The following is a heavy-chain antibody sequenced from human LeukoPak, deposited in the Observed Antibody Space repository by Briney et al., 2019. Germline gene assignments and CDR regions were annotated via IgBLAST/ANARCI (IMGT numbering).Heavy chain of an antibody. V-gene: IGHV3-11*04. D-gene: IGHD3-3*01. CDR3: ARDFWSGYYFGWFDP. Sequence: GGSLRLSCAASGFIFSDYYMSWIRQAPGKGLEWVSYISSSGSTIYYADSVKGRFTISRDNAKNSLYLQMNSLRAEDTAVYYCARDFWSGYYFGWFDPWGQGTLVTVSS. J-gene: IGHJ5*02. CDR1: GFIFSDYY. CDR2: ISSSGSTI.